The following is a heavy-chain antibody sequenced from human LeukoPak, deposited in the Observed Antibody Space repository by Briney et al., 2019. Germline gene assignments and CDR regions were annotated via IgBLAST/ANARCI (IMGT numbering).Heavy chain of an antibody. CDR2: IKQDGSEK. Sequence: GGSLRLSCAAPGFTFSNTWMTWVRQAPGKGLEWVANIKQDGSEKYYVDSVKGRFTISRDNAKNSLYLQMNSLRAEDTAVYYCARDQFRGYGGNIDCWGQGTLVTVSS. J-gene: IGHJ4*02. D-gene: IGHD4-23*01. V-gene: IGHV3-7*01. CDR1: GFTFSNTW. CDR3: ARDQFRGYGGNIDC.